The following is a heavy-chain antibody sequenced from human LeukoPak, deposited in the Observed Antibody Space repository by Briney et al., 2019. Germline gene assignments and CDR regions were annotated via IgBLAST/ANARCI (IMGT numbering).Heavy chain of an antibody. CDR2: IISNSNYI. Sequence: GGSLRLSCAASGFTFSNYSMNWVRQAPGKGLEWVSSIISNSNYIYYADSVKGRFTISRDNAKNSLYLQMNSLRAEDTAVYYCARGGADYGDYSLDYWGQGTLVTVSS. J-gene: IGHJ4*02. CDR1: GFTFSNYS. D-gene: IGHD4-17*01. CDR3: ARGGADYGDYSLDY. V-gene: IGHV3-21*01.